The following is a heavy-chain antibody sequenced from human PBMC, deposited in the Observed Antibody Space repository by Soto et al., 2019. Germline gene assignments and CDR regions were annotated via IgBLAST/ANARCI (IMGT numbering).Heavy chain of an antibody. V-gene: IGHV4-4*02. J-gene: IGHJ5*02. CDR1: GDSISSSNW. D-gene: IGHD1-7*01. CDR2: IFHRGST. CDR3: ARGLTGTSLLNWFDP. Sequence: PSETLSLTCAVSGDSISSSNWWSWVRQTPGQRLEWIGEIFHRGSTNYNPSLRSRVTVSVDRSKNQFSLRLNSVTAADTAVYYCARGLTGTSLLNWFDPWGRGTLVTVSS.